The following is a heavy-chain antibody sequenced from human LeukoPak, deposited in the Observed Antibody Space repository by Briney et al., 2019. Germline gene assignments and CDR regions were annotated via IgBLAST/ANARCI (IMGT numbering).Heavy chain of an antibody. V-gene: IGHV1-69*01. J-gene: IGHJ4*02. CDR1: GGTFSCYA. CDR3: ARVTPNPTGDYFDY. Sequence: SVKVSCKASGGTFSCYAISWVRQAPGQGLEWMGGIIPIFGTANYAQKFQGRVTITADESTSTAYMELSSLRSEDTAVYYCARVTPNPTGDYFDYWGQGTLVTVSS. D-gene: IGHD1-14*01. CDR2: IIPIFGTA.